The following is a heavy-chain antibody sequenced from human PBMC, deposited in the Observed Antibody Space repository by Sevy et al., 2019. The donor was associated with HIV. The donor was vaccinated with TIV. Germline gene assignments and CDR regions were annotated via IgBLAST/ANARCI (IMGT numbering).Heavy chain of an antibody. Sequence: GGSLRLSCAVSGFTFSSYWMSWVRQAPGKGLEWVANIKQDGGAQYYVDSVKGRFAISRDKAKNSLFIQMNSLRVEDTAVYYCARSTNSAALDYWGQGTPVTVSS. CDR3: ARSTNSAALDY. D-gene: IGHD2-2*01. J-gene: IGHJ4*02. V-gene: IGHV3-7*01. CDR1: GFTFSSYW. CDR2: IKQDGGAQ.